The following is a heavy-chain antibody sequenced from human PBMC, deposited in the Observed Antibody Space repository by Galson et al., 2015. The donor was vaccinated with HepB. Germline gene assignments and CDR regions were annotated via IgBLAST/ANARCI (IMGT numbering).Heavy chain of an antibody. J-gene: IGHJ3*02. D-gene: IGHD1-26*01. CDR3: ARDVHPQWELHAFDI. CDR2: IIPILGIA. Sequence: SVKVSCKASGGTFSSYAISWVRQAPGQGLEWMGRIIPILGIANYAQKFQGRVTITADKSTSTAYMELSSLRSEDTAVYYCARDVHPQWELHAFDIWGQGTMVTVSS. CDR1: GGTFSSYA. V-gene: IGHV1-69*04.